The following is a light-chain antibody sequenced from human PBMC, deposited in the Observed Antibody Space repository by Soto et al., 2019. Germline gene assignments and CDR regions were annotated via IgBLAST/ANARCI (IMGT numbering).Light chain of an antibody. Sequence: QSALTQPASVSGSPGQSITISCTGTSSDGGGYKYVSWYQQHPGKARKLMIYDVSNRPSGVSNRFSGSKSGNTASLTISGLQAEDEADYYCTSYTSSSTVVFGGGTKLTVL. CDR2: DVS. CDR1: SSDGGGYKY. CDR3: TSYTSSSTVV. J-gene: IGLJ2*01. V-gene: IGLV2-14*01.